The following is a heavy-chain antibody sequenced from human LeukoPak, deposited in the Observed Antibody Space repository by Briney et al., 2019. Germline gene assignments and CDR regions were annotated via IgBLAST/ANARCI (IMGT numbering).Heavy chain of an antibody. D-gene: IGHD3-22*01. CDR2: INHSGST. CDR1: GGSISSYY. CDR3: ARDGYYDSSGYYYPSGMDV. Sequence: PSETLSLTCTVSGGSISSYYWSWIRQPPGKGLEWIGEINHSGSTYYNPSLKSRVTISVNTSKNQFSLKLSSVTAADTAVYYCARDGYYDSSGYYYPSGMDVWGQGTTVTVSS. V-gene: IGHV4-34*09. J-gene: IGHJ6*02.